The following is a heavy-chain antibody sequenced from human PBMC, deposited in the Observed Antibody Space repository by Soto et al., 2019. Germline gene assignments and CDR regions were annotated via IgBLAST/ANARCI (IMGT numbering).Heavy chain of an antibody. Sequence: ASVKVSCKASGYTFTGYYMHWVRQAPGQGLEWMGIINPSGGSTSYAQKFQGRVTMTRDTSTSTVYMELSSLRSEDTAVYYCARAGDFWNGYYPPSSGMDVWGQGTTVTVSS. CDR2: INPSGGST. CDR1: GYTFTGYY. V-gene: IGHV1-46*01. CDR3: ARAGDFWNGYYPPSSGMDV. D-gene: IGHD3-3*01. J-gene: IGHJ6*02.